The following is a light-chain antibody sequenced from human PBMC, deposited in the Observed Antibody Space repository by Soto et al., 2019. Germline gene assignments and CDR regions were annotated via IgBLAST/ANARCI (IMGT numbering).Light chain of an antibody. CDR3: QQYSSWLWT. CDR2: GAS. V-gene: IGKV3-15*01. J-gene: IGKJ1*01. Sequence: IVMTQSPATLSVFPGERANLSCRASQSVGTKLAWYQQTPGQAPRLLIYGASNRATGVPARISGRVSGTEFTLTIASLQSEDFAVYYCQQYSSWLWTFGQGTKVDIK. CDR1: QSVGTK.